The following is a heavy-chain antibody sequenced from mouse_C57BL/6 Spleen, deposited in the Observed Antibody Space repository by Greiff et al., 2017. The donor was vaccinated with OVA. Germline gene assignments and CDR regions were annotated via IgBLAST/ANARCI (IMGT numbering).Heavy chain of an antibody. D-gene: IGHD1-1*01. Sequence: EVHLVESGAELVKPGASVKLSCTASGFNIKDYYMHWVKQRTEQGLEWIGRIDPEDGETKYAPKFQGKATITADTSSNTAYLQLSSLTSEDTAVYYCTRFPHSGSSYGYFDDWGTGTTVTVSS. CDR1: GFNIKDYY. J-gene: IGHJ1*03. CDR3: TRFPHSGSSYGYFDD. V-gene: IGHV14-2*01. CDR2: IDPEDGET.